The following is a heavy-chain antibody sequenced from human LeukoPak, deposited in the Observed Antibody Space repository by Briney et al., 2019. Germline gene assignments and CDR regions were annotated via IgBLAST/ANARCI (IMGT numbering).Heavy chain of an antibody. CDR1: GYTPTAYY. Sequence: AASVKVSCKTSGYTPTAYYMHWVRQAPGQGLEWMGIFHLNGDTTSAQKFQGRVTLTRDMSTSTDYLELSSLRSEDTAVYYCARDNSVRDEAWWFNPWGQGTLVTVSS. CDR3: ARDNSVRDEAWWFNP. J-gene: IGHJ5*02. V-gene: IGHV1-46*01. CDR2: FHLNGDTT. D-gene: IGHD5-24*01.